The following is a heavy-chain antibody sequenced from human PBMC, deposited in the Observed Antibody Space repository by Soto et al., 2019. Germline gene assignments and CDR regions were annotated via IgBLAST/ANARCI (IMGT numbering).Heavy chain of an antibody. D-gene: IGHD2-21*02. Sequence: SETLSLTCTVSGGSISSYYWNWIRQPPGKGLEWIGYIYYSGSTNYNPSLKGRVTISVDTSKNQFSLKLSSVTAADTAVYYCASHPAYCGGDCYLRNWGQGTLVTVSS. CDR1: GGSISSYY. V-gene: IGHV4-59*01. CDR3: ASHPAYCGGDCYLRN. CDR2: IYYSGST. J-gene: IGHJ4*02.